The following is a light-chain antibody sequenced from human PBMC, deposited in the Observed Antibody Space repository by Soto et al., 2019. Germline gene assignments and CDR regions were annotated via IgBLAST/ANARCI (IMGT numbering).Light chain of an antibody. CDR3: QIYNTARPT. CDR1: QAISNS. CDR2: AAS. J-gene: IGKJ5*01. V-gene: IGKV1-27*01. Sequence: DIQMTQSPSSLSASMGDRVAITCRASQAISNSLAWYQQKPGQPPQLLIYAASTLQSGVPSRFSGSGYGTDFTLTLSGRQPDDRATYYFQIYNTARPTFGPGTLL.